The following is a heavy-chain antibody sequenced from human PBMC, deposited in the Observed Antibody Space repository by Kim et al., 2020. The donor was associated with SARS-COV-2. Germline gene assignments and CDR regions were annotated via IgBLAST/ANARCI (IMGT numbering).Heavy chain of an antibody. V-gene: IGHV4-39*01. CDR2: IYYSGST. CDR3: ARPEGSSSWYPWFDP. D-gene: IGHD6-13*01. Sequence: SETLSLTCTVSGGSISSSSYYWGWIRQPPGKGLEWIGSIYYSGSTYYNPSLKSRVTISVDTSKNQFSLKLSSVTAADTAVYYCARPEGSSSWYPWFDPWGQGTLVTVSS. J-gene: IGHJ5*02. CDR1: GGSISSSSYY.